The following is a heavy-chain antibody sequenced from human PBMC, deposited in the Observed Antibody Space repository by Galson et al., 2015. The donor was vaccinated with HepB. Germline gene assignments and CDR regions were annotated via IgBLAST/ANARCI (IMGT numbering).Heavy chain of an antibody. CDR1: GFTFSNYA. Sequence: SLRLSCAASGFTFSNYAVHWVRQAPGTGLEWVSVISYDGGNEYYADSVRGRFPNSRDNSKNTLYLQMNSPRPEDTAVYYCARRFCDGGTCYSNFGDWYLDLWGRGTLVTVSS. V-gene: IGHV3-30-3*01. CDR2: ISYDGGNE. CDR3: ARRFCDGGTCYSNFGDWYLDL. J-gene: IGHJ2*01. D-gene: IGHD2-15*01.